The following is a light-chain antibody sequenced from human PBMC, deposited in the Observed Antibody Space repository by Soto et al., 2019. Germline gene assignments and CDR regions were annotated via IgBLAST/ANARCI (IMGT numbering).Light chain of an antibody. CDR3: QQYDDPFT. CDR1: RDIADS. Sequence: DIQMTQSPSSLSASVGDTVTITCQASRDIADSLNWYQQRAGQAPKLLIYDASNLQSGVPARFSGCGTGTSFILTITSLQPEDFATYYCQQYDDPFTFGGGTKVEIK. V-gene: IGKV1-33*01. CDR2: DAS. J-gene: IGKJ4*01.